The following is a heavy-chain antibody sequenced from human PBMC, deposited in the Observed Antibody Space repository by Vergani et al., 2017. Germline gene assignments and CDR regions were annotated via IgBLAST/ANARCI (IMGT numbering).Heavy chain of an antibody. CDR2: IRGSGGST. J-gene: IGHJ4*02. V-gene: IGHV3-23*04. CDR1: GFTFSSYA. Sequence: EVQLVESGGGLVQPGRSLRLSCAASGFTFSSYAMSWVRQAPGKGLEWVSAIRGSGGSTYYADSVKGRFTISRDNSKNTLYRKMNSLRAEDTAVYYCAKDRGGLSLWFGELLSYFDYWGQGTLVTVSS. D-gene: IGHD3-10*01. CDR3: AKDRGGLSLWFGELLSYFDY.